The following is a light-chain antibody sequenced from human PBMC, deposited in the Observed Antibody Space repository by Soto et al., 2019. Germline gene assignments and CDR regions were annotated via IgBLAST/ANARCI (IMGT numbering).Light chain of an antibody. CDR3: AAWGVSLNGPV. Sequence: QSVLTQPHSASGTHGQRVTISCSGSSSNIGSNTVNWYQQLPGTAPKLLIYSNNQRPSGVPDRFSGSKSGTSASLAISGLQCEDEADYYCAAWGVSLNGPVFGGGIKITVL. CDR1: SSNIGSNT. J-gene: IGLJ2*01. V-gene: IGLV1-44*01. CDR2: SNN.